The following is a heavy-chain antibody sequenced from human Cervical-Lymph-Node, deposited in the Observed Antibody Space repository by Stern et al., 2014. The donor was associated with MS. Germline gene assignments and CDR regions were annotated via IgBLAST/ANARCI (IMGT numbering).Heavy chain of an antibody. V-gene: IGHV3-21*01. CDR2: IRISSKYI. CDR1: GFIFSTYT. D-gene: IGHD3-3*01. Sequence: EVQLEESGGGLVKPGGSLRLSCAASGFIFSTYTMHWVRQAPGKWLEGVASIRISSKYIHYTDSRRGRFTVSRDNAKNSLFLEMSSLRAEDTAVYYCARAFDFWSSSDTKPYYFDFWGQGTLLTVSS. CDR3: ARAFDFWSSSDTKPYYFDF. J-gene: IGHJ4*02.